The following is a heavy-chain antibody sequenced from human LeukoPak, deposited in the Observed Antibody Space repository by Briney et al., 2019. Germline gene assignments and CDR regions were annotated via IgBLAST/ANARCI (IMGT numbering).Heavy chain of an antibody. CDR1: GYTLTELS. CDR2: FDPEDGET. Sequence: ASVKVSCKVSGYTLTELSMHWVRQVPGKGLEWMGGFDPEDGETIYAQKFQGRVTMTEDTSTDTAYMELSSLRSEDTAVYYCAADYYDSSGYYSPIDYWGQGTLVTVSS. V-gene: IGHV1-24*01. D-gene: IGHD3-22*01. J-gene: IGHJ4*02. CDR3: AADYYDSSGYYSPIDY.